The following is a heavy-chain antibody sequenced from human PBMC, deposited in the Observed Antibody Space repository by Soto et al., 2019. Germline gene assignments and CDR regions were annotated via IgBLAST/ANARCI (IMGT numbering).Heavy chain of an antibody. CDR3: ARGYCSSSGCSHYFDY. CDR2: INPTSGGT. Sequence: ASVKVSCKASGYTFPDNYMHWVRQAPGQGLEWMALINPTSGGTNYAQKFQGRVTMTWDTSISTAYMELSRLRSDDTAIYYCARGYCSSSGCSHYFDYWGQGTLVTVSS. CDR1: GYTFPDNY. V-gene: IGHV1-2*02. D-gene: IGHD2-2*01. J-gene: IGHJ4*02.